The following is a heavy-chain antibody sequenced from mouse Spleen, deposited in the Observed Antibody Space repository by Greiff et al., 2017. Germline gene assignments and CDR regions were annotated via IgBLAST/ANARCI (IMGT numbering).Heavy chain of an antibody. V-gene: IGHV1S56*01. J-gene: IGHJ3*01. CDR1: GYTFTSYY. CDR3: ARGEAWFAY. CDR2: IYPGNVNT. Sequence: QVQLQQSGPELVKPGASVRISCKASGYTFTSYYIHWVKQRPGQGLEWIGWIYPGNVNTKYNEKFKGKATLTADKSSSTAYMQLSSLTSEDSAVYFCARGEAWFAYWGQGTLVTVSA.